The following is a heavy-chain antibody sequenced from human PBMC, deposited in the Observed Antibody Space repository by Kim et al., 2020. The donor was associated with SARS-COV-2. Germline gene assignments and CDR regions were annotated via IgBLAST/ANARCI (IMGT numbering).Heavy chain of an antibody. CDR2: ISGSGGST. CDR1: GFTFSSYA. V-gene: IGHV3-23*01. CDR3: AKDLIAVAGDYYYYGMDV. Sequence: GGSLRLSCAASGFTFSSYAMSWVRQAPGKGLEWVSAISGSGGSTYYADSVKGRFTISRDNSKNTLYLQMNSLRAEDTAVYYCAKDLIAVAGDYYYYGMDVWGQGTTVTV. D-gene: IGHD6-19*01. J-gene: IGHJ6*02.